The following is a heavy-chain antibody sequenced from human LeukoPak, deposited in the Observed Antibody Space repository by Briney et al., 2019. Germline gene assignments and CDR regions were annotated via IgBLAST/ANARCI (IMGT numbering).Heavy chain of an antibody. CDR2: IYTSGST. D-gene: IGHD1-26*01. CDR3: ASSVGASFLDY. J-gene: IGHJ4*02. V-gene: IGHV4-61*02. CDR1: GGSISSGSYY. Sequence: SQTLSLTCTVSGGSISSGSYYWSWIRQPAGKGLEWIGRIYTSGSTNYNPSLKSRVTISVDTSKNQFSLKLSSVTAADTAVYYCASSVGASFLDYWGQGTLVTVSS.